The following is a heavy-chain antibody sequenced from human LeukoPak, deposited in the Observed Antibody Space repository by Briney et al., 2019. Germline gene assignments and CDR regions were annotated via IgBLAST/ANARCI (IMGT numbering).Heavy chain of an antibody. CDR2: IYYSGST. Sequence: SETLSLTCTVSGGSMSSYFWSWIRQPPGKALEWIGYIYYSGSTNYNPSLKSRVTISVDTSKNQFSLKLSSVTAADTAVYYCARAGRMGEVDYWGQGSLVTVSP. D-gene: IGHD3-16*01. CDR1: GGSMSSYF. J-gene: IGHJ4*02. CDR3: ARAGRMGEVDY. V-gene: IGHV4-59*01.